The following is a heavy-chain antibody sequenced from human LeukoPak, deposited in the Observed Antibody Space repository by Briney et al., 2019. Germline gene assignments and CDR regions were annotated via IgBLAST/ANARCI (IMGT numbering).Heavy chain of an antibody. CDR2: INHSGST. V-gene: IGHV4-34*01. Sequence: SETLSLTCAVYGGSFSGYYWSWIRQPPGKGLEWIGEINHSGSTNYNPSLKSRVTMSVDTSKNQFSLKLSSVTAADTAVYYCARETPQIAAAGTGRWFDPWGQGTLVTVSS. CDR1: GGSFSGYY. D-gene: IGHD6-13*01. J-gene: IGHJ5*02. CDR3: ARETPQIAAAGTGRWFDP.